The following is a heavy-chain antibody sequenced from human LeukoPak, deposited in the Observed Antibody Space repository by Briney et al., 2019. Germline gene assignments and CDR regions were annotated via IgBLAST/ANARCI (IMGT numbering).Heavy chain of an antibody. CDR3: MTGTAGFDS. D-gene: IGHD3-9*01. J-gene: IGHJ4*02. CDR2: IRSKANSYAT. CDR1: GFTFSSYA. Sequence: GRSLRLSCAASGFTFSSYAMHWVRQASGKGLEWVGRIRSKANSYATAYSASVKGRFTISRDDSKNTAYLQMNSLKTEDSAVYYCMTGTAGFDSWGQGTLVTVSS. V-gene: IGHV3-73*01.